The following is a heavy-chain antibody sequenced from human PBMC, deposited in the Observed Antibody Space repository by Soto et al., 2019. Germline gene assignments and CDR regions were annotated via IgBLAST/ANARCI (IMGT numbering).Heavy chain of an antibody. Sequence: ASVKVSCKASGYTFTSYYMHWVRQAPGQGLEWMGIINPSGGSASYAQKFQGRVTMTRDTSTSTVYMELSSLRSEDTAVYYCARDLLSVFGVVTLDYYYGMDVWGQGNTVTVS. CDR1: GYTFTSYY. V-gene: IGHV1-46*01. D-gene: IGHD3-3*01. CDR2: INPSGGSA. CDR3: ARDLLSVFGVVTLDYYYGMDV. J-gene: IGHJ6*02.